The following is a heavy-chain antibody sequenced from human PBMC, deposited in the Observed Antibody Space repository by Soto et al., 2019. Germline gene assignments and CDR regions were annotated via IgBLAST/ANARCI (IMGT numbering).Heavy chain of an antibody. Sequence: QVQLVQSGAEVKKPGSSVKVSCKASGGTFSSYAISWVRQAPGQGLEWMGVIIPIFGTANYAQKFQGRVTITADESTSTADMELSRLRSEDTAVYYCARESRGYCTNGVCPGPFDYWGQGTLVTVSS. CDR1: GGTFSSYA. J-gene: IGHJ4*02. V-gene: IGHV1-69*01. CDR2: IIPIFGTA. CDR3: ARESRGYCTNGVCPGPFDY. D-gene: IGHD2-8*01.